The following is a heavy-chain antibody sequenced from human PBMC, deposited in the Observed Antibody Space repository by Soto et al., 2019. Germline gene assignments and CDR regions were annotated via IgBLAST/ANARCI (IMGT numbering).Heavy chain of an antibody. D-gene: IGHD4-17*01. Sequence: QVQLQQWGAGLLKPSETLSLTCAVYGGSFSGYYWSWIRQPPGKGLEWIGEINHSGSTNYNPSLQLRVIISVVTSKYPFSLKLSSVTAALTAVYYCASRPLMTTVTKINYYYMDDWGKETTVTVSS. V-gene: IGHV4-34*01. CDR1: GGSFSGYY. CDR2: INHSGST. CDR3: ASRPLMTTVTKINYYYMDD. J-gene: IGHJ6*03.